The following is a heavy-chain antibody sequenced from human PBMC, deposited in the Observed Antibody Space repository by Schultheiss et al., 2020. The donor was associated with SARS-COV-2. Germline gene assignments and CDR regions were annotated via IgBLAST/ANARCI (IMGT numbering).Heavy chain of an antibody. CDR1: AFASSRFT. D-gene: IGHD1-20*01. J-gene: IGHJ4*02. CDR3: TAHPNWNYLDY. V-gene: IGHV3-23*01. Sequence: GESLKISCATSAFASSRFTMSWIRQAPGKGLEWVSSIRGTTDNTDYADSVKGRFTVSRDNSKNTLYLQMNSLRAEDTAVYYCTAHPNWNYLDYWGQGTLVTVSS. CDR2: IRGTTDNT.